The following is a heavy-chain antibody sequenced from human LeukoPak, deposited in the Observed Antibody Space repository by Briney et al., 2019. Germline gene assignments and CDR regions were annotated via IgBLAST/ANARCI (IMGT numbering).Heavy chain of an antibody. J-gene: IGHJ4*02. D-gene: IGHD3-10*01. V-gene: IGHV3-66*01. CDR1: GFTVSSNY. CDR3: AREWADYYGSGTQSAF. CDR2: IYSGGST. Sequence: GGSLRLSCAASGFTVSSNYMSWVRQAPGKGLEWVSVIYSGGSTYYADSVKGRFTISRDNAKNSLYLQMNSLRAEDTAVYYCAREWADYYGSGTQSAFWGQGTLVTVSS.